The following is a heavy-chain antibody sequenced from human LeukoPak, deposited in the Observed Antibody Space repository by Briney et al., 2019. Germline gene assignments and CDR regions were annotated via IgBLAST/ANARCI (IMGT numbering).Heavy chain of an antibody. V-gene: IGHV3-7*03. CDR1: GFTFSSYA. J-gene: IGHJ4*02. CDR3: ARGSLLRYFDWLLSYYFDY. D-gene: IGHD3-9*01. CDR2: IKQDGSEK. Sequence: PGGSLRLTCAASGFTFSSYAMSWVRQAPGKGLEWVANIKQDGSEKYYVDSVKGRFTISRDNAKNSLYLQMNSLRAEDTAVYYCARGSLLRYFDWLLSYYFDYWGQGTLVTVSS.